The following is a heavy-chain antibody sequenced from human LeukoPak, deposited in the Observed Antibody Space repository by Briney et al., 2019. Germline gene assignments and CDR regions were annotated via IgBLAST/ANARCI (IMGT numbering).Heavy chain of an antibody. CDR3: ARDVGSAPFDY. J-gene: IGHJ4*02. D-gene: IGHD6-25*01. CDR2: IWGDENHK. V-gene: IGHV3-33*01. CDR1: GFTLSSSG. Sequence: GGSLRLSCAASGFTLSSSGMHWVRQAPGKGLEWVAVIWGDENHKYYGDSVRGRFTISRDNAENTLYLQMDSLRVEDTAVYYCARDVGSAPFDYWGQGTLVTVSS.